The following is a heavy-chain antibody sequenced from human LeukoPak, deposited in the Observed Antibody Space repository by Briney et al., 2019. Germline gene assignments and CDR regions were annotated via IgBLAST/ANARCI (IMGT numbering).Heavy chain of an antibody. CDR1: GFTFSTYV. D-gene: IGHD2-2*02. CDR2: ISGSGRNT. Sequence: GGSLRLSCAASGFTFSTYVVNWVRQAPGKGLEWVSAISGSGRNTYYADTVSGRFTISGDNSKNTLYLHMSSLRVDDTAVYYCARDRGCSSTSCYISRPERLFDYWGQGTLVTVSS. CDR3: ARDRGCSSTSCYISRPERLFDY. J-gene: IGHJ4*02. V-gene: IGHV3-23*01.